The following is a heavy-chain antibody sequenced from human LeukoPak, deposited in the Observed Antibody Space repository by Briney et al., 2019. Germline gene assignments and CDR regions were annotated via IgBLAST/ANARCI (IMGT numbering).Heavy chain of an antibody. D-gene: IGHD2-8*01. V-gene: IGHV1-2*02. CDR2: GSGNSGAT. CDR3: VSSYGRASSQWDY. J-gene: IGHJ4*02. CDR1: GYTFRDYY. Sequence: ASVKVSCKASGYTFRDYYMHWVRQAPGQGLEWMAWGSGNSGATGYARKFQGRVTVTRDTSISTAYMELSSLRSDDTAVYYCVSSYGRASSQWDYGGKGPLVPVPS.